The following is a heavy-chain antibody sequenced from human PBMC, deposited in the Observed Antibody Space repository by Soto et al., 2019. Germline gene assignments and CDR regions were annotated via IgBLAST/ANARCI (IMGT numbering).Heavy chain of an antibody. Sequence: EVQLVESGGGLVQPGGSLRLSCAASGFTFSDHYMDWVRQAPGKGLEWVGRSRNKANSYTTEYAASVRGRFTISRDDSKNSLYLKMNSLKTEDTDVYYCSRDLGSWGQGTLVTVSS. CDR2: SRNKANSYTT. CDR3: SRDLGS. CDR1: GFTFSDHY. V-gene: IGHV3-72*01. J-gene: IGHJ5*02.